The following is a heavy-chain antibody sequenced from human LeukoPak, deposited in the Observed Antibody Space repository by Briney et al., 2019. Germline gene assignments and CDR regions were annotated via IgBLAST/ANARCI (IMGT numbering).Heavy chain of an antibody. Sequence: ASVKVSCKASGGTFSSYAISWVRQAPGQGLEWMGGIIPIFGTANYAQKFQGRVMITADESTSTAYMELSSLRSEDTAVYYCARVQGYYYYYYMDVWGKGTTVTVSS. V-gene: IGHV1-69*13. CDR1: GGTFSSYA. CDR2: IIPIFGTA. J-gene: IGHJ6*03. CDR3: ARVQGYYYYYYMDV.